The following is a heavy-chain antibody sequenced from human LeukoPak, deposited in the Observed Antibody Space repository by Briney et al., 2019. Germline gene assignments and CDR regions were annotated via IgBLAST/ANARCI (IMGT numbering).Heavy chain of an antibody. CDR3: ARDSSGYSSGNPHPDAFDI. J-gene: IGHJ3*02. CDR1: GFTFSSYW. Sequence: QAGGSLRLSCAASGFTFSSYWMSWVRQAPGKGLEWVANIKQDGSEKYYVDSVKGRFTISRDNAKNSLYLQMNSLRAEDTAVYYCARDSSGYSSGNPHPDAFDIWGQGTMVTVSS. CDR2: IKQDGSEK. D-gene: IGHD6-19*01. V-gene: IGHV3-7*01.